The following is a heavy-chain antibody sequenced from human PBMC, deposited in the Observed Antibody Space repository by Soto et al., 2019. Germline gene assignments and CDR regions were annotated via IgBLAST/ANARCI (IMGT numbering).Heavy chain of an antibody. CDR3: ATRLSGGTRNYYYYYMDV. CDR2: INAGNGNT. J-gene: IGHJ6*03. D-gene: IGHD2-15*01. Sequence: QVQLVQSGAEVKKPGASVKVSCKASGYTFTSYAMHWVRQAPGQRLEWMGWINAGNGNTKYSQKFQGRVTITRDTSASPAYVELSSLRSEDTAVYYCATRLSGGTRNYYYYYMDVWGKVTTGTVSS. CDR1: GYTFTSYA. V-gene: IGHV1-3*01.